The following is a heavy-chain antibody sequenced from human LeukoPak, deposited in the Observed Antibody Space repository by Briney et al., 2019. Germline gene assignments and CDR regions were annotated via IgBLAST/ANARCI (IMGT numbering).Heavy chain of an antibody. V-gene: IGHV3-30-3*01. Sequence: GGSLRLSCSASGITLMSYTIQWLRRAPGRGLEWLTLVLDNTDFAYHADSVKGRFIISRDTSKNVVYLQMNSLRPEDTAVYYCASEPGLSRGAVYAMDVWGQGTTVTVSS. D-gene: IGHD3-22*01. CDR3: ASEPGLSRGAVYAMDV. CDR2: VLDNTDFA. CDR1: GITLMSYT. J-gene: IGHJ6*02.